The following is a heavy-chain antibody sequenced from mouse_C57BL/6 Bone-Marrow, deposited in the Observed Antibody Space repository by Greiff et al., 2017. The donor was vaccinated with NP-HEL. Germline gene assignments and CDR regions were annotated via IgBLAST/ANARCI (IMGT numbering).Heavy chain of an antibody. CDR2: IHPNSGST. CDR1: GYTFTSYW. D-gene: IGHD2-4*01. J-gene: IGHJ4*01. V-gene: IGHV1-64*01. Sequence: VQLVESGAELVKPGASVKLSCKASGYTFTSYWMHWVKQRPGQGLEWIGMIHPNSGSTNYNEKFKSKATLTVDKSSSTAYMQLSSLTSEDSAVYYCARGDYDYAMDYWGQGTSVTVSS. CDR3: ARGDYDYAMDY.